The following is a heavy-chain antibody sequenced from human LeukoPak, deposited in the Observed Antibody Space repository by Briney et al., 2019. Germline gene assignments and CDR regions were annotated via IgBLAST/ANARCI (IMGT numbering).Heavy chain of an antibody. V-gene: IGHV3-74*01. CDR3: ARVYYYDSSGYPPPPDY. CDR1: GFTFSSYW. Sequence: GGSLRLSCAASGFTFSSYWMHWVRQAPGKGLVWVSRINSDGSSTSYADSVKGRFTISRDNAKNTLYVQMNSLRAEDTAVYYCARVYYYDSSGYPPPPDYWGQGTLVTVSS. J-gene: IGHJ4*02. D-gene: IGHD3-22*01. CDR2: INSDGSST.